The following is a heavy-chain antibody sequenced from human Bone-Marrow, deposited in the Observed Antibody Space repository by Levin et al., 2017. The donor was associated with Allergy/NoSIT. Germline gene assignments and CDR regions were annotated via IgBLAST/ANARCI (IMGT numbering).Heavy chain of an antibody. V-gene: IGHV1-69*06. Sequence: SVKVSCKASGGTFSSYAISWVRQAPGQGLEWMGGIIPFFGTTHYAQKFQGRVTITADKSTSTAYMELSSLRSEDTAVYFCARGPHTERYYFDSMDVWGKGTTVTVS. CDR1: GGTFSSYA. D-gene: IGHD5-24*01. CDR2: IIPFFGTT. J-gene: IGHJ6*03. CDR3: ARGPHTERYYFDSMDV.